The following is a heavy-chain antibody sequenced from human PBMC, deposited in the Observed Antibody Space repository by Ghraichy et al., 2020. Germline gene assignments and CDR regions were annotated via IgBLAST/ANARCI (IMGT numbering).Heavy chain of an antibody. V-gene: IGHV4-59*08. Sequence: SETLSLTCTVSGGSISSYYWCWIRLPPPPGLEWIGYIYYSGSTNSNPSLTRRVTISVDTSTTQFSLKLSSVTAAATAVYYCARHLRTTRKYYGSGSYQSSINWFDAWGQGTMVTVSS. CDR3: ARHLRTTRKYYGSGSYQSSINWFDA. D-gene: IGHD3-10*01. J-gene: IGHJ5*02. CDR1: GGSISSYY. CDR2: IYYSGST.